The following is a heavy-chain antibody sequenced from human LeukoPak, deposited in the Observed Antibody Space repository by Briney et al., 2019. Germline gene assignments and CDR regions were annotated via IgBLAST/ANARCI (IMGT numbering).Heavy chain of an antibody. CDR1: GFTFSSYE. J-gene: IGHJ4*02. V-gene: IGHV3-48*03. D-gene: IGHD2-8*01. Sequence: GGSLRLSCATSGFTFSSYEMNWVRQAPGKGLEWVSYISNSDSTIFYADPVKGQFTVSRDNAKNSLYLQMNNLRAEDTALYYCARARNGVLFDYWGQGTLVTVSS. CDR2: ISNSDSTI. CDR3: ARARNGVLFDY.